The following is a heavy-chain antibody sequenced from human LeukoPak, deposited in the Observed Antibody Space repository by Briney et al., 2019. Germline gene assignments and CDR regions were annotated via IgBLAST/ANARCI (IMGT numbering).Heavy chain of an antibody. J-gene: IGHJ4*02. CDR2: ITRDAYST. CDR3: ATEKWRYFDN. V-gene: IGHV3-43*01. Sequence: GGSLRLSCAASGFTFDEYTMHWVRQAPGKGLDWVSLITRDAYSTYYADSVKGRFTISRDNIKNSLHLQMNNLRPEDTALYYCATEKWRYFDNWGRGTLVTVSS. D-gene: IGHD3-9*01. CDR1: GFTFDEYT.